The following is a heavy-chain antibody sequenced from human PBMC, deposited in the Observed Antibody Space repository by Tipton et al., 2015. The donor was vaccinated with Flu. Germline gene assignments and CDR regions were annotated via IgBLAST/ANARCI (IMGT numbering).Heavy chain of an antibody. V-gene: IGHV3-48*03. D-gene: IGHD1/OR15-1a*01. CDR1: GFTFSNYD. Sequence: SLRLSCAASGFTFSNYDMNWVRQAPGKGLEWVSKITGNGLTKHYVDSVKGRFTISRDNAKNTVHLQMNNLKADDTAVYFCVRDHSLSGTGPHFDSWGKGIEVTVSA. J-gene: IGHJ4*02. CDR2: ITGNGLTK. CDR3: VRDHSLSGTGPHFDS.